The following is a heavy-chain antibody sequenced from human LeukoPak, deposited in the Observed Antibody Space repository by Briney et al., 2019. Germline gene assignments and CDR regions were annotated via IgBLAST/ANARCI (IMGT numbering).Heavy chain of an antibody. V-gene: IGHV4-34*01. CDR1: GGSFSGYY. Sequence: SEPLSLTCAVYGGSFSGYYWSWIRQPPGKGLEWIGEINHSGSTNYNPSLKSRVTISVDTSKNQFSLKLSSVTAADTAVYYCARGRRIVVVPAAKTIFDYWGQGTLVTVSS. CDR2: INHSGST. CDR3: ARGRRIVVVPAAKTIFDY. J-gene: IGHJ4*02. D-gene: IGHD2-2*01.